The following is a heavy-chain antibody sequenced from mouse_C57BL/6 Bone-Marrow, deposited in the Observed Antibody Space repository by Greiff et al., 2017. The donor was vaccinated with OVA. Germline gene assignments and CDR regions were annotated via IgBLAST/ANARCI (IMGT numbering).Heavy chain of an antibody. J-gene: IGHJ1*03. CDR1: GYTFTSYW. CDR2: IDPSDSET. V-gene: IGHV1-52*01. CDR3: ERKRRSTYFDD. Sequence: QVQLQQSGAELVRPGSSVKLSCKASGYTFTSYWMHWVKPRPIQGLEWIGNIDPSDSETHYNQKFKDKATVTVDKSSSTAYMQLSSLTSGDFAVYICERKRRSTYFDDWGTGTTVTVSA. D-gene: IGHD1-1*01.